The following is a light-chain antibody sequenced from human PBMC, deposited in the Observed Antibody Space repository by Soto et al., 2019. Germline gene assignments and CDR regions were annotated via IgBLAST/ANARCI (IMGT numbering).Light chain of an antibody. J-gene: IGLJ1*01. CDR1: SNDVGAYNY. CDR2: DVS. Sequence: QSVLTQPRSVSGSPGQSVFISCTGTSNDVGAYNYVSWYQQHPGKAPKLVIYDVSTRPSGVPPRFSGSKSGNTASLTISGLQAEDEADYFCCSYAVRDTFFVFGTGTKLTVL. CDR3: CSYAVRDTFFV. V-gene: IGLV2-11*01.